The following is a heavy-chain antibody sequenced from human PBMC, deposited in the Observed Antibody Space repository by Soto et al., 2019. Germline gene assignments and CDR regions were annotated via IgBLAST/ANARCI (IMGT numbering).Heavy chain of an antibody. J-gene: IGHJ5*02. Sequence: GGSLRLSCAASGFTFSSYAMSWVRQAPGKGLEWVSAISGSGGSTYYADSVKGRFTISRDNSKNRLYLQMNSLRAGDPAVYYCAKAPPSGPEPQQQLISPHNWFDPWGQGTLVTVSS. CDR1: GFTFSSYA. CDR3: AKAPPSGPEPQQQLISPHNWFDP. CDR2: ISGSGGST. V-gene: IGHV3-23*01. D-gene: IGHD6-13*01.